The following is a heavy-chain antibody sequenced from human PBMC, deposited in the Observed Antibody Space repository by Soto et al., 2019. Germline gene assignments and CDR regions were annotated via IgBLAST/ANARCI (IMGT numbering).Heavy chain of an antibody. CDR1: GGSFSGYY. J-gene: IGHJ1*01. CDR2: INHSGST. Sequence: QVQLQQWGAGLLKPSETLSLTCAVYGGSFSGYYWSWIRQPPGKGLEWIGEINHSGSTNYNPSLKSRVTISVDTSKNQFSLKLSSVTAADXAXYYXXRXXXXXXXXFQHWGQGTLVTVSS. V-gene: IGHV4-34*01. CDR3: XRXXXXXXXXFQH.